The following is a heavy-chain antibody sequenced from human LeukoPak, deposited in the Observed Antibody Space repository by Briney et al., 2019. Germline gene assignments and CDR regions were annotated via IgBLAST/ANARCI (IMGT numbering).Heavy chain of an antibody. CDR1: GFTFSSYG. CDR2: ISSSSSTI. CDR3: AKDSDDYYGSGSECDY. J-gene: IGHJ4*02. V-gene: IGHV3-48*01. Sequence: GGSLRLSCAASGFTFSSYGMIWVRQAPGKGLEWVSYISSSSSTIYYADSVKGRFTISRDNSKNTLYLQMNSLRAEDTAVYYCAKDSDDYYGSGSECDYWGQGTLVTVSS. D-gene: IGHD3-10*01.